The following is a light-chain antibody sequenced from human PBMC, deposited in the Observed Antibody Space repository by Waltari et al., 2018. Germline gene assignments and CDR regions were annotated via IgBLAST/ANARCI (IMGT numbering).Light chain of an antibody. CDR3: SSYAGRNTL. J-gene: IGLJ2*01. CDR1: SSDVGGYNH. Sequence: QSALTQPASVSGSPGQSITISCTGTSSDVGGYNHVSWYQQTPGKAPNSLINEGGQRPSGVPDRFSGSKSGNTASLTVSGLQAEDEGDYYCSSYAGRNTLFGGGTKLTVL. CDR2: EGG. V-gene: IGLV2-8*01.